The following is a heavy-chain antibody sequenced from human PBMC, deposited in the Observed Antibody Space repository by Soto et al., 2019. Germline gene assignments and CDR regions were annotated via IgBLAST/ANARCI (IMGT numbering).Heavy chain of an antibody. Sequence: EVQLVESGGGLVQPGGSLRLSCAASGFTFSSHNMNWVRQAPGKGLEWVSYIGDSGTAIYYVDTVKGRFTVSRDNAKDSLYLQLNSLIAEDTAVYYCAREMGSPPARGLDYWGQGTLVTVSS. D-gene: IGHD2-8*01. CDR1: GFTFSSHN. V-gene: IGHV3-48*01. CDR2: IGDSGTAI. J-gene: IGHJ4*02. CDR3: AREMGSPPARGLDY.